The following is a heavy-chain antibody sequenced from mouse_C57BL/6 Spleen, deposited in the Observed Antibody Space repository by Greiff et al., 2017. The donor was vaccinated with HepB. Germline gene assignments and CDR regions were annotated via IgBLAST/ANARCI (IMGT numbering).Heavy chain of an antibody. CDR2: IDHENGDT. CDR3: TTWIIKTY. CDR1: GFNIKDDY. V-gene: IGHV14-4*01. J-gene: IGHJ3*01. Sequence: VQLQQSGAQLVRPGASVKLSRTASGFNIKDDYMHRVKQRPEQGLEWIGWIDHENGDTEYTSKFQGKATISADTSTNTVYLQLSSLTSKDTAVYYCTTWIIKTYRGQGTLVTVSA.